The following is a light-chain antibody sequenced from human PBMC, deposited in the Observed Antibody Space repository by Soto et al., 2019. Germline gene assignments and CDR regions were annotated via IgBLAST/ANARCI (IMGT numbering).Light chain of an antibody. CDR2: EGS. V-gene: IGLV2-23*01. J-gene: IGLJ1*01. CDR3: CSYAGSSTWV. Sequence: QSALTQPASVSGSPGQSITISCTGTSSDVGTYNYVSWYQHHPGKAPKLIIYEGSKRPSGVSNRFSGSKSGNTASLTISGLQAEDEADYYCCSYAGSSTWVFGTGTQLTVL. CDR1: SSDVGTYNY.